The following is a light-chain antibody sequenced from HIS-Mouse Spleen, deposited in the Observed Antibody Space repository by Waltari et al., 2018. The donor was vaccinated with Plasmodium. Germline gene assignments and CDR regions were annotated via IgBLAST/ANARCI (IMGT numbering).Light chain of an antibody. CDR1: SSDVGGYNY. Sequence: QSALTQPPSASGSPGQSVTISCTGTSSDVGGYNYVSWYQQPPGKAPKLMIYEVSKRPSGVPDRVSGSNPGNTASLTVSGLQAEDEADYYCSSYAGSNNLVFGGGTKLTGL. V-gene: IGLV2-8*01. CDR3: SSYAGSNNLV. CDR2: EVS. J-gene: IGLJ2*01.